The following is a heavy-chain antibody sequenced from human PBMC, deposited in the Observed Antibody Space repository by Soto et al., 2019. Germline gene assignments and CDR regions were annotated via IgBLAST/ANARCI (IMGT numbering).Heavy chain of an antibody. V-gene: IGHV1-69*13. CDR1: GGTFSSYA. CDR3: ARDTSNTYYYDSSGYRWFDP. CDR2: IIPIFGTA. Sequence: SVKVSCKASGGTFSSYAISWVRQAPGQGLEWMGGIIPIFGTANYAQKFQGRVTITADESTSTAYMELSSLRSEDTAVYYCARDTSNTYYYDSSGYRWFDPWGQGTLVTVSS. D-gene: IGHD3-22*01. J-gene: IGHJ5*02.